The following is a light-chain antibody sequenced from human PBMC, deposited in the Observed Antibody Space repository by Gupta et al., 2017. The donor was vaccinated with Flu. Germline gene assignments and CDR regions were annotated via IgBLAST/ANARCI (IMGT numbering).Light chain of an antibody. J-gene: IGLJ2*01. CDR1: NIGGKS. Sequence: SSVVPLTLSAPEAPGQTARIICGGENIGGKSVHWYQQKPGQAPVLVVYDDVDRPSGIPERFSGSHSGNTATLTITRVEAGDEADYYCQVWDNKNVGLAFGGGTKLTVL. V-gene: IGLV3-21*02. CDR2: DDV. CDR3: QVWDNKNVGLA.